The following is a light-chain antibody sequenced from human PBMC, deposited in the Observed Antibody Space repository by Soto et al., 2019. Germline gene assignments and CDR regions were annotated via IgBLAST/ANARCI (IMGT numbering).Light chain of an antibody. CDR1: QSVSSSY. Sequence: DMVLTQSPGTMSLFPCERTTLSCRASQSVSSSYLAWYQQKPGQAPRLLIYGASTRATGIPARFSGSASGTEFTLTISSLQPEDFATYYCQQSYSLTFGPGTKVDIK. V-gene: IGKV3-20*01. CDR2: GAS. J-gene: IGKJ3*01. CDR3: QQSYSLT.